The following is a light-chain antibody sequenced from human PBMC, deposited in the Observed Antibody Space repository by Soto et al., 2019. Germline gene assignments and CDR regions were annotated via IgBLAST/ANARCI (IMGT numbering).Light chain of an antibody. CDR1: SSDVGLYNL. CDR2: EVN. Sequence: QSALPQPASVSGSPGQSITISCTGTSSDVGLYNLVSWYQQLPGKAPKLIIYEVNERPSGISDRFSGSKSGNTASLTISGLQDEDEADYYCCSYVGSSILMFGGGTQLTVL. V-gene: IGLV2-23*02. J-gene: IGLJ3*02. CDR3: CSYVGSSILM.